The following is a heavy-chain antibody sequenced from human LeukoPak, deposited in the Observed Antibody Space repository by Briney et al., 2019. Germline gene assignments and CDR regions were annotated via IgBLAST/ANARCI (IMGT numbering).Heavy chain of an antibody. J-gene: IGHJ4*02. V-gene: IGHV3-23*01. CDR3: ATRLRGPNY. Sequence: GGSLRLSCAASVFTFTNYAMNWVRQAPGKGPEWVSIISGSGGSTYYADSVKGRFTTSRDNSNNTLYLQMNSLRAEDTAVYYCATRLRGPNYWGQGTLVTVSS. CDR1: VFTFTNYA. CDR2: ISGSGGST. D-gene: IGHD4-17*01.